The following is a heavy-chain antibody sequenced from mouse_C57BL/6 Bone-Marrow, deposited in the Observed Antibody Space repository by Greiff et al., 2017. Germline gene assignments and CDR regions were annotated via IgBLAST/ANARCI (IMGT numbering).Heavy chain of an antibody. CDR1: GFSLTSYG. CDR2: IWSGGST. Sequence: QVQLQQSGPGLVQPSQSLSITCTVSGFSLTSYGVHWVRQSPGKGLEWRGVIWSGGSTVYNAAFISRLSISKDNSKSQVFIKMNSLQADDTAIYYCARGYYYGTPYYAMDYWGQGTSVTVSS. D-gene: IGHD1-1*01. J-gene: IGHJ4*01. V-gene: IGHV2-2*01. CDR3: ARGYYYGTPYYAMDY.